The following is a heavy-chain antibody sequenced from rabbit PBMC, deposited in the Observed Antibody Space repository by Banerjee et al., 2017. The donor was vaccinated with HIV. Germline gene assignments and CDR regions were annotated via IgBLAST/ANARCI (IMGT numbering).Heavy chain of an antibody. Sequence: QEQLEESGGDLVKPGASLTLTCKASGFDFSSHYMSWVRQAPGKGLEWIGCIYADSGGSTYYASWARGRFTISKTSSTTVTLQMTSLTAADTATYFCARSYYGLDLWGPGTLVTV. V-gene: IGHV1S45*01. CDR1: GFDFSSHYM. J-gene: IGHJ6*01. CDR3: ARSYYGLDL. CDR2: IYADSGGST.